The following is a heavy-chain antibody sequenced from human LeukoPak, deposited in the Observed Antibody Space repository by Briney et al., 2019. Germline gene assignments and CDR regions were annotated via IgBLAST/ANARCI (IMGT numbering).Heavy chain of an antibody. CDR3: ARGVTHLGIAVAGAYYFDY. V-gene: IGHV4-34*01. J-gene: IGHJ4*02. CDR1: GGSISGYY. CDR2: INHSGST. D-gene: IGHD6-19*01. Sequence: SETLSLTCAVYGGSISGYYWSWIRQPPGKGLEWIGEINHSGSTNYNPSLKSRVTISVDTSKNQFSLKLSSVTAEDTAVYYSARGVTHLGIAVAGAYYFDYWGQGTLVTVSS.